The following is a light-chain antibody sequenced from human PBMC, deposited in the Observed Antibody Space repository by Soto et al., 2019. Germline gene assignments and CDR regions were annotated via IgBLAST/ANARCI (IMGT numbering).Light chain of an antibody. CDR3: SSCTITSTHYV. CDR2: DVS. Sequence: QSVLTQPASVSGSPGQSITISCTGTSSDIGSYNYVSWYQQLPGKVPKLIIYDVSNRPSGVSDRLSASKSGNAASLTISCLQAEYDGDYYCSSCTITSTHYVFGTGTKLTVL. V-gene: IGLV2-14*03. CDR1: SSDIGSYNY. J-gene: IGLJ1*01.